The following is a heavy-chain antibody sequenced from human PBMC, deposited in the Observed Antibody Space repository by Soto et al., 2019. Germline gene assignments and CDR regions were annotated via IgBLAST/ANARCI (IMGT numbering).Heavy chain of an antibody. D-gene: IGHD7-27*01. CDR3: ARRVTGGGERFDP. CDR2: IYSSGST. CDR1: GASISSGDYC. Sequence: QVQLQESGPGLVEPSQTLSLTCSVSGASISSGDYCWTWIRQPPGKGLEWIGYIYSSGSTNYNPSLRSRVTMSKDTSKNQFSLNLSSVTVADTAVYYCARRVTGGGERFDPWGQGTLVTVSS. J-gene: IGHJ5*02. V-gene: IGHV4-30-4*01.